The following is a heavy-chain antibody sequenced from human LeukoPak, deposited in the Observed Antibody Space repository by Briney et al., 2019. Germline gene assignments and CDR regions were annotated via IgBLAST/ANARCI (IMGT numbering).Heavy chain of an antibody. CDR2: MNPNSGNT. Sequence: GASVKVSCKVSGYTLTELSMHWVRQATGQGLEWMGWMNPNSGNTGYAQKFQGRVTMTRNTSISTAYMELSSLRSEDTAVYYCARGLWGNWFDPWGQGTLVTVSS. D-gene: IGHD3-16*01. J-gene: IGHJ5*02. CDR3: ARGLWGNWFDP. CDR1: GYTLTELS. V-gene: IGHV1-8*01.